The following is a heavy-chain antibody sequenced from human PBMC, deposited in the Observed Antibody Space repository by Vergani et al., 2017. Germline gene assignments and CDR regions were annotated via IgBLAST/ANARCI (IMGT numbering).Heavy chain of an antibody. CDR2: ISYDGINK. Sequence: QVQLVESGGGVVQPGRSLRLSCAASGFTFSSYGMHWVRQAPGKGLEWVAVISYDGINKYYADSVKGRFTISRDNSKNTLYLQMNSLRAEDTAVYYCAKDLADGSSSGMDAVYYYYYGMDVWGQGTTVTVSS. CDR1: GFTFSSYG. V-gene: IGHV3-30*18. J-gene: IGHJ6*02. CDR3: AKDLADGSSSGMDAVYYYYYGMDV. D-gene: IGHD6-6*01.